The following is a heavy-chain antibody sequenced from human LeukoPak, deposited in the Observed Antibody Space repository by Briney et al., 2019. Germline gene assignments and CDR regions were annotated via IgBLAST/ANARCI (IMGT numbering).Heavy chain of an antibody. CDR1: GDSITTDY. CDR2: IYRLGNT. V-gene: IGHV4-4*08. Sequence: SETLSLTCSASGDSITTDYWSWIRQPPGKGLEWIGYIYRLGNTDYNPSLKSRVTISVDTSKNQLSLNLSSVTAADTAVYYCAGRGQRYFRDWGQGTLVTVSS. J-gene: IGHJ1*01. CDR3: AGRGQRYFRD.